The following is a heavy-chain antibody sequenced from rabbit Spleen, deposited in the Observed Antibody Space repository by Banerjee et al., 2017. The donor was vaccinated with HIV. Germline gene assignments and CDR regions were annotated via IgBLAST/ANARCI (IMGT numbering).Heavy chain of an antibody. Sequence: QEQLVESGGGLVQPEGSLTLTCRASGFSFTDKDVMCWVRQAPGKGLEWIGCIYSITGKPDYATGAKGRFPTPRAWSTPVFLQMPSLPAADPAPYFCARELPDITGWNFGGWRPGSLVTVS. CDR3: ARELPDITGWNFGG. J-gene: IGHJ6*01. CDR1: GFSFTDKDV. CDR2: IYSITGKP. D-gene: IGHD7-1*01. V-gene: IGHV1S45*01.